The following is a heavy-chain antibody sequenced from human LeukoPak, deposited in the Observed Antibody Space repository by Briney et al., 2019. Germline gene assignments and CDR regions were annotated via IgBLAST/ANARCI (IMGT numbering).Heavy chain of an antibody. CDR3: ARDWGLGIAAAGGDAFDI. D-gene: IGHD6-13*01. CDR2: INPSGGST. J-gene: IGHJ3*02. Sequence: ASVKVSCKASGYTFTSYYMHWVRQAPGQGLEWMGIINPSGGSTSYAQKFQGRVTMTRDMSTSTVYVELSSLRSEDTAVYYCARDWGLGIAAAGGDAFDIWGQGTMVTVSS. V-gene: IGHV1-46*01. CDR1: GYTFTSYY.